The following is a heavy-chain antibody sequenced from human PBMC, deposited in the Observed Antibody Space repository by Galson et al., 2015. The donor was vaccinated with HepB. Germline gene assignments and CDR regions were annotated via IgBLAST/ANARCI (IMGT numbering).Heavy chain of an antibody. CDR1: GYSFTNYA. CDR2: INTNTGNP. J-gene: IGHJ3*02. V-gene: IGHV7-4-1*02. Sequence: SVKVSCKASGYSFTNYAIHWVRQAPGQGLEWMAWINTNTGNPTYAQGFTGRFVFSLDTSVSRAHLQISSLKVEDTAIYYCARSQWELPALDIWGQGTMVTVPS. D-gene: IGHD1-26*01. CDR3: ARSQWELPALDI.